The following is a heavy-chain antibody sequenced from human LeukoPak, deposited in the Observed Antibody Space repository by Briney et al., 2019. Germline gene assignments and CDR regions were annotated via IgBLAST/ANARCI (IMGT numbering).Heavy chain of an antibody. CDR1: GFTFTSFS. CDR3: AKRSGHNYGYFDY. Sequence: PGGSLRLSCAAFGFTFTSFSMGWVRQTPGMGLEWVSAITDSGTFTNYADSVKGRFTISRDNSKNTLYLQMNNLRGEDTAVYYCAKRSGHNYGYFDYWGQGILVTVSS. CDR2: ITDSGTFT. V-gene: IGHV3-23*01. D-gene: IGHD5-18*01. J-gene: IGHJ4*02.